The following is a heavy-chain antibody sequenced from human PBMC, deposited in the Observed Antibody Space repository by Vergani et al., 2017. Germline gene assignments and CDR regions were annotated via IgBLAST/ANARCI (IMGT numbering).Heavy chain of an antibody. CDR2: INHSGST. CDR3: ARIGLLWFGEASLTDY. CDR1: GGSFSGYY. V-gene: IGHV4-34*01. D-gene: IGHD3-10*01. J-gene: IGHJ4*02. Sequence: QVQLQQWGAGLLKPSETLSLTCAVYGGSFSGYYWSWIRQPPGKGLEWIGEINHSGSTNYNPSLKSRVTISVDTSKNQFSLKLSAVTAADTAVYYCARIGLLWFGEASLTDYWGQGTLVTVSS.